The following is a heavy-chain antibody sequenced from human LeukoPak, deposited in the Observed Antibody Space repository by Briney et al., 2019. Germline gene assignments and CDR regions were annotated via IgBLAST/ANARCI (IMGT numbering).Heavy chain of an antibody. J-gene: IGHJ4*02. D-gene: IGHD6-13*01. CDR3: ARGLIAAAGIGY. CDR2: INHSGST. V-gene: IGHV4-34*01. Sequence: SETLSLTCAVYGGSFSGYYWSWIRQPPGKGLEWIGEINHSGSTNYNPSLKSRVTISVDTSKNQFSLKLSSVTAADTAVYYCARGLIAAAGIGYWGQGPLVTVSS. CDR1: GGSFSGYY.